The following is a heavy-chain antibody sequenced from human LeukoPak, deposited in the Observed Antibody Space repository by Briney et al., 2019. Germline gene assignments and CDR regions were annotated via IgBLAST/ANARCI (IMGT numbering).Heavy chain of an antibody. CDR3: ARVGGVAAAGTSWFDP. V-gene: IGHV3-7*01. D-gene: IGHD6-13*01. CDR1: GFTLSSYW. CDR2: IKQDGSEK. Sequence: GGSLRLSCAASGFTLSSYWMSWVRQAPGKGLEWVANIKQDGSEKYYVDSVKGRFTISRDNAKNSLYLQMNSLRAEDTAVYYCARVGGVAAAGTSWFDPWGQGTLVTVSS. J-gene: IGHJ5*02.